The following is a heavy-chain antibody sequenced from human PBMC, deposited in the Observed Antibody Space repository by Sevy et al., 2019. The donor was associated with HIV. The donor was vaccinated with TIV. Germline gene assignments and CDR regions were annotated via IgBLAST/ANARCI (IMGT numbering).Heavy chain of an antibody. Sequence: GGSLRLSCVASGFTFNRYWMHWVRQAPGKGPVWLARIDGDGSATTYTDSVKGRFTISRDNAQDTLYLQMNSLRTEDTAIYYCARIATGHTFGLPDFWGQGTLVTVSS. CDR3: ARIATGHTFGLPDF. CDR2: IDGDGSAT. CDR1: GFTFNRYW. D-gene: IGHD1-1*01. J-gene: IGHJ4*02. V-gene: IGHV3-74*01.